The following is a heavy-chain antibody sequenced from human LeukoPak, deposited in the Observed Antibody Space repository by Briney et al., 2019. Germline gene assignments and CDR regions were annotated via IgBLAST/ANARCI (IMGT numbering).Heavy chain of an antibody. CDR1: GYTFTSYD. CDR3: ARVLYYYYYMDV. CDR2: INPNSGGT. J-gene: IGHJ6*03. Sequence: GASVKVSCXASGYTFTSYDINWVRQATGQGLVWMGRINPNSGGTNYAQKFQGRVTMTRDTSISTAYMELSRLRSDDTAVYCCARVLYYYYYMDVWGKGTTVTVSS. V-gene: IGHV1-2*06. D-gene: IGHD3-16*01.